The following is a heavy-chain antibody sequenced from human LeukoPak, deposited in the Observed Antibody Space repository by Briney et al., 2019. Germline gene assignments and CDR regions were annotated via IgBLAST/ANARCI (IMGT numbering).Heavy chain of an antibody. CDR2: VSPSSTYI. D-gene: IGHD3-10*01. V-gene: IGHV3-21*01. CDR3: ARAYGSESYSLDC. J-gene: IGHJ4*02. CDR1: GFKFTTYT. Sequence: GGSLRLSCAASGFKFTTYTMNWVRQAPGKGLEWVSSVSPSSTYIYYADSLKGRFTVSRDNAKNSLSLQMDSLRAEDTAVYYCARAYGSESYSLDCWGQGTLVTVSS.